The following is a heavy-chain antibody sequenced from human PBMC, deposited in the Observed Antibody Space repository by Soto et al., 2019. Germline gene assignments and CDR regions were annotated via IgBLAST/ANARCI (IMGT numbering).Heavy chain of an antibody. CDR3: ARGLHQWILHYYYGMDV. Sequence: QVQLQQWGAGLLNPSETLSLTFAVYGGSFSGYYLSWIRQPPGKGLEWIGEINHSGSTNYNTSLKSRVTISVDTSKKQFSLKLSSVTAADTAVYYCARGLHQWILHYYYGMDVWGQGTTVTVSS. V-gene: IGHV4-34*01. J-gene: IGHJ6*02. D-gene: IGHD5-18*01. CDR2: INHSGST. CDR1: GGSFSGYY.